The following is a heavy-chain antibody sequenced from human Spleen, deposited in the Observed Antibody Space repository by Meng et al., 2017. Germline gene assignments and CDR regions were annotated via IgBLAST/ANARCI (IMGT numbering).Heavy chain of an antibody. Sequence: LSLTCAASGFTFSSYAMHWVRQAPGKGLEWVAVISYDGSNKYYADSVKGRFTISRDNSKNTLYLQMTSLRAEDTAVYYCARDRRRCSGGSCYGPQYFYYGVDVWGQGTTVTVSS. D-gene: IGHD2-15*01. V-gene: IGHV3-30*01. J-gene: IGHJ6*02. CDR3: ARDRRRCSGGSCYGPQYFYYGVDV. CDR2: ISYDGSNK. CDR1: GFTFSSYA.